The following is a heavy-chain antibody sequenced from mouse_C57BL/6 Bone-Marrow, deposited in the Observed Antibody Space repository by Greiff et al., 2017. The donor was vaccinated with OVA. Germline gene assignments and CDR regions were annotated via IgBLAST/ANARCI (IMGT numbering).Heavy chain of an antibody. CDR3: AREYYGSSYGYFDV. CDR2: IYPRSGNT. CDR1: GYTFTSYG. V-gene: IGHV1-81*01. J-gene: IGHJ1*03. D-gene: IGHD1-1*01. Sequence: QVQLQQPGAELARPGASVKLSCKASGYTFTSYGISWVKQRTGQGLEWIGEIYPRSGNTYYNEKFKGKATLTADKSSSTAYMELRSLTSADSAVYFCAREYYGSSYGYFDVWGTGTTVTVSS.